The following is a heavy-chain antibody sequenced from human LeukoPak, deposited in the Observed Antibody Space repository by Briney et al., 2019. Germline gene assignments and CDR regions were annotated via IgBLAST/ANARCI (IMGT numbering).Heavy chain of an antibody. V-gene: IGHV3-74*01. CDR2: INSDGSST. J-gene: IGHJ4*02. CDR1: GFTFSSYW. D-gene: IGHD6-13*01. Sequence: GGSLRLSCAASGFTFSSYWMHWVRQAPGKGLVWVPRINSDGSSTSYADSVKGRFTISRDNAKNTVYLQMNSLRAEDTAVYYCARDGLYSCSWQTFDYWGQGTLVTVYS. CDR3: ARDGLYSCSWQTFDY.